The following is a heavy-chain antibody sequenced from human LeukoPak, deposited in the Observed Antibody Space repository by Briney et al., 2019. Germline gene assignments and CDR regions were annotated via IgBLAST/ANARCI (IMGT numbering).Heavy chain of an antibody. J-gene: IGHJ4*02. CDR3: ARVGQMEAHSGREDS. D-gene: IGHD1-26*01. V-gene: IGHV1-8*01. CDR2: MNPNSGNT. CDR1: GYTFTSYD. Sequence: ASVKVSCKASGYTFTSYDINWVRQATGQGLEWMGWMNPNSGNTGYAQKFQGSVTMTRDTSISTAYMELSRLRSDDTAVYYCARVGQMEAHSGREDSWGQGTLVTVSS.